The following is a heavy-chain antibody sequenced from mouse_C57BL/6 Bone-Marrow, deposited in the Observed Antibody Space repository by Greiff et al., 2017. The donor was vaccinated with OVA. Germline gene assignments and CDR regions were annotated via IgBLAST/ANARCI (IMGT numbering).Heavy chain of an antibody. CDR2: IWWDADN. CDR1: GFSLSTFGMG. CDR3: ARIAPITAVVAFDY. D-gene: IGHD1-1*01. Sequence: QVTLKESGPGILQPSQTLSLSCSSSGFSLSTFGMGVGRIRQPPGKGLEWLVHIWWDADNYYNPALKRRPTISKDTSNNQVFLKSANVGTADTATDYCARIAPITAVVAFDYWGQGTTLTVSS. J-gene: IGHJ2*01. V-gene: IGHV8-8*01.